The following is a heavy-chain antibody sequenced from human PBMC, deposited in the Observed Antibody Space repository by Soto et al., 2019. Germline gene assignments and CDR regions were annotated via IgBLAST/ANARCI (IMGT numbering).Heavy chain of an antibody. CDR3: ARQGEGFYQRQIDF. Sequence: GESLKISCKGSGFTFTSYWIAWVRQMPVKGPEWMGVVFPGDSDTRYSPSFQGQVIISADKSTSTAYLQWSSLKASDSAIYYCARQGEGFYQRQIDFWGQGTLVKVSS. CDR1: GFTFTSYW. D-gene: IGHD3-10*01. CDR2: VFPGDSDT. J-gene: IGHJ4*02. V-gene: IGHV5-51*01.